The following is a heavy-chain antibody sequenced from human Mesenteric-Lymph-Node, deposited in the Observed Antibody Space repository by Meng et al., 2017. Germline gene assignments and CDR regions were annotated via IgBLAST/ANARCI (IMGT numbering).Heavy chain of an antibody. CDR1: GGSISTYY. CDR2: IYYTGTT. D-gene: IGHD5-12*01. Sequence: SETLSLTCTVSGGSISTYYWSWLRQPPGKGLEWIGYIYYTGTTYYNPSLKSRVTISLDTPKNQFSLKLSSVTAADTAVYYCAREATTTYWYFDLWGRGTLVTVSS. V-gene: IGHV4-59*01. J-gene: IGHJ2*01. CDR3: AREATTTYWYFDL.